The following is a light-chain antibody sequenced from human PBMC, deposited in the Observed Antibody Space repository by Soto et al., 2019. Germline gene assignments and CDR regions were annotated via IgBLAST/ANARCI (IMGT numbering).Light chain of an antibody. Sequence: QSALTQPASVSGSPGKSITISSTETSSDVAAYNYVSWYQQHPGKAPKLMVYDVSNRPSGVSNRFSGSKSGNTASLTISGLQAEDEADYYCTSYTSGGNYVFGTGTKLTVL. CDR1: SSDVAAYNY. CDR3: TSYTSGGNYV. CDR2: DVS. J-gene: IGLJ1*01. V-gene: IGLV2-14*01.